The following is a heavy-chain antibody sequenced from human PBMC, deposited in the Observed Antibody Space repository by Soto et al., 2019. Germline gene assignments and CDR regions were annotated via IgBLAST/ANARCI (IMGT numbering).Heavy chain of an antibody. Sequence: SQTLSLTCAISGDSVSSNSVAWNWIRQSPSRGLEWLGRTYYRSKWYNDYAVSVKSRITIDPDTSKNQFSLQLNSVTPEDTAMYYCARADPRGGWFDPWGQGTLVTVSS. J-gene: IGHJ5*02. V-gene: IGHV6-1*01. CDR1: GDSVSSNSVA. CDR2: TYYRSKWYN. CDR3: ARADPRGGWFDP.